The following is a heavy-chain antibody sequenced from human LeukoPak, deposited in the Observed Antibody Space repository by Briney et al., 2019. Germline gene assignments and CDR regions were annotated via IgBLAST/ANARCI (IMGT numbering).Heavy chain of an antibody. J-gene: IGHJ6*04. CDR3: AELGITMIGGV. D-gene: IGHD3-10*02. Sequence: GGSLRLSCVASGFTFSDYEMNWVRQAPGKGLEWISYISSHGSTIYYADSVKGRFTISRDNAKNSLYLQMNSLRAEDTAVYYCAELGITMIGGVWGKGTTVTISS. CDR1: GFTFSDYE. CDR2: ISSHGSTI. V-gene: IGHV3-48*03.